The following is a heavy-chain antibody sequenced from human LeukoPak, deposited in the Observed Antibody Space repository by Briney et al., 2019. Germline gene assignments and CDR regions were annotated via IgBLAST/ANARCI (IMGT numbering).Heavy chain of an antibody. J-gene: IGHJ6*02. CDR2: FDPEDGET. Sequence: ASVKVSCKVSGYTLTELSMHWVRQAPGKGLEWMGGFDPEDGETIYAQKFQGRVTMTEDTSTDTAYMELSSLRSEDTAVYYCATDRGAAAGYYYYGMDVWGQGTTVTVFS. CDR3: ATDRGAAAGYYYYGMDV. D-gene: IGHD6-13*01. V-gene: IGHV1-24*01. CDR1: GYTLTELS.